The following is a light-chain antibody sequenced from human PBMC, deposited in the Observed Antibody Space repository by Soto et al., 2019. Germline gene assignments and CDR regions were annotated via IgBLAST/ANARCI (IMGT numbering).Light chain of an antibody. CDR3: QEYGTSRA. Sequence: EIVLTQSPGTLSLSPGERGTVSCRASQSLSNTFVAWYQQKPGQAPRLLIYGASSRAAGIPDRFSGTGSGTDFTLTISRLEPEDLAVYYCQEYGTSRAFGQGTKV. V-gene: IGKV3-20*01. CDR1: QSLSNTF. J-gene: IGKJ1*01. CDR2: GAS.